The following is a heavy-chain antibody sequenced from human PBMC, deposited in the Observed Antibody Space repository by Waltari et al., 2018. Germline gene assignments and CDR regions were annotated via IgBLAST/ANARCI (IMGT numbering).Heavy chain of an antibody. Sequence: QVQLVQSGAEVKKPGASVKVSCKASGYTFTGYYMHWVRQAPGQGLEWMGRSNPNSGGTNYAQKFQGRVTMTMDTAISTAYMELSRLRSDDTAVYYCASLFYDSSGYRDYWGQGTLVTVSS. CDR3: ASLFYDSSGYRDY. D-gene: IGHD3-22*01. CDR2: SNPNSGGT. J-gene: IGHJ4*02. CDR1: GYTFTGYY. V-gene: IGHV1-2*06.